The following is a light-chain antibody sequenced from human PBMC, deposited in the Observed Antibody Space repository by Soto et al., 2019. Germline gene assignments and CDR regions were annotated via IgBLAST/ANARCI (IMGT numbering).Light chain of an antibody. CDR1: ISDVGSYNF. CDR3: CSYARGDIFV. J-gene: IGLJ2*01. Sequence: QSALTQPASVSGSPGQSITISCTGSISDVGSYNFVSWFQQHLGKVPKLIIYDATKRPSGVSNRFSGSISANTASLTISGLQAEDEAHYFCCSYARGDIFVFGGGTKLTVL. CDR2: DAT. V-gene: IGLV2-23*02.